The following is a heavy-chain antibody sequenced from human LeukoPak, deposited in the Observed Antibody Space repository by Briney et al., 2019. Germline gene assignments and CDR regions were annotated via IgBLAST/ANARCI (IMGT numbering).Heavy chain of an antibody. Sequence: WASVKVSCKASGGIFSNYAVSWVRQAPGQGLEWMGGIIPTFDSPIYAQRFRGRVSITTDALTRTVYMELSSLRSDDTAIYFCARTALVNDFWTAYFDYWGQGTLVTVSS. J-gene: IGHJ4*02. CDR1: GGIFSNYA. D-gene: IGHD3/OR15-3a*01. V-gene: IGHV1-69*05. CDR3: ARTALVNDFWTAYFDY. CDR2: IIPTFDSP.